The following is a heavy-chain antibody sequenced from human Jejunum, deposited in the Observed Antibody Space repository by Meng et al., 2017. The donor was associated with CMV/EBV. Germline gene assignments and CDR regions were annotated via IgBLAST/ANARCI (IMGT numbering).Heavy chain of an antibody. CDR3: TKTHWELPIDM. CDR1: GGIFSNFA. CDR2: SIPISGTP. D-gene: IGHD4-23*01. J-gene: IGHJ3*02. Sequence: KASGGIFSNFAINWVRQAPGQGLEWMGGSIPISGTPTYAQKFQGRVTIGADISKTTDYMELSSLRSEETAVYYCTKTHWELPIDMWGQGTSVTVSS. V-gene: IGHV1-69*06.